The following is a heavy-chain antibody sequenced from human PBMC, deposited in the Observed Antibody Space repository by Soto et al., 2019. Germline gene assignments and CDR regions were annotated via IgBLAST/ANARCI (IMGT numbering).Heavy chain of an antibody. V-gene: IGHV1-69*13. CDR2: IIPIFGTA. CDR1: GGAFSSYA. Sequence: ASVKFSCNASGGAFSSYASSRARQAPGQGLEWMGGIIPIFGTANYAQKFQGRVTITADESTSTAYLELSSLRSKDTAVYYCAREDLEMATRFDYWGQGSLVSVSS. CDR3: AREDLEMATRFDY. D-gene: IGHD5-12*01. J-gene: IGHJ4*02.